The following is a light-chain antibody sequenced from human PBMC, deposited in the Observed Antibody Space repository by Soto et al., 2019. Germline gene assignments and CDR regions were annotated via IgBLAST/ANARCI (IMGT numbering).Light chain of an antibody. CDR2: EVS. CDR1: SSGIRDYNY. CDR3: SSKSPDF. Sequence: QSVLTQPAAVSGSPGQSITISCTGTSSGIRDYNYVSWYQQLPGNAPKLIMYEVSNRPSGISNRFSGSKSGNTASLTISGLQAEDEADYYCSSKSPDFFGTGTKLTVL. J-gene: IGLJ1*01. V-gene: IGLV2-14*01.